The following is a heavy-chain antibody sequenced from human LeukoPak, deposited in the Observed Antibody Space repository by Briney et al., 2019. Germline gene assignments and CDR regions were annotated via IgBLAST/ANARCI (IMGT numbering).Heavy chain of an antibody. D-gene: IGHD3-22*01. Sequence: GASVKVSCKASGYTFTSYGISWVRQAPGQGLEWMGWISGDNGNTKYAEKLQGRVTMTADTSTTTAYMELRSLRSDATALYYCVRDWWYNYESSGTATDFSGQGTLATVSS. CDR2: ISGDNGNT. J-gene: IGHJ4*02. V-gene: IGHV1-18*01. CDR1: GYTFTSYG. CDR3: VRDWWYNYESSGTATDF.